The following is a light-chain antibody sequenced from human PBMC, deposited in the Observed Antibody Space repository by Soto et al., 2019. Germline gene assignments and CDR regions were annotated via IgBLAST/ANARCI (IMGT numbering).Light chain of an antibody. CDR1: SSDVGVYKY. CDR2: EVS. J-gene: IGLJ1*01. CDR3: TSYAGSNNFV. V-gene: IGLV2-14*01. Sequence: QSALTQPASVSGSPGQSITISCTGTSSDVGVYKYVSWYQQHPGKAPKLMIYEVSNRPSGISNRFSGSKSGNTASLTISGLQAEDEADYYCTSYAGSNNFVFGTGTKLTVL.